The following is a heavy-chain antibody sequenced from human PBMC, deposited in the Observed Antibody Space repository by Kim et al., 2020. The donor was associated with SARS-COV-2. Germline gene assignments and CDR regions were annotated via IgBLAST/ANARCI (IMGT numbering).Heavy chain of an antibody. CDR2: IIPIFGTA. D-gene: IGHD3-22*01. CDR1: GGTFSSYA. J-gene: IGHJ4*01. V-gene: IGHV1-69*13. Sequence: SVKVSCKASGGTFSSYAISWVRQAPGQGLEWMGGIIPIFGTANYAQRFQGRVTITGDESTSTAYKELSSLRSEDTAVYYCASQPLDYFVSSGTIDYWG. CDR3: ASQPLDYFVSSGTIDY.